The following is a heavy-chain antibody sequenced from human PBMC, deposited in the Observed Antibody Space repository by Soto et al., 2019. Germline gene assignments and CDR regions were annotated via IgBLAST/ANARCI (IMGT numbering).Heavy chain of an antibody. CDR3: ARDGESYYDILTGHSAREGVYYGMDV. CDR2: ISAYNGNT. J-gene: IGHJ6*04. D-gene: IGHD3-9*01. CDR1: GYTFTSYG. V-gene: IGHV1-18*01. Sequence: QVQLVQSGAEVKKPGASVKVSCKASGYTFTSYGISWVRQAPGQGLEWMGWISAYNGNTNYAQKLQGRVTMTTDAPTSTAYMELRSLRADDTAVYYCARDGESYYDILTGHSAREGVYYGMDVWGNGTTVTVSS.